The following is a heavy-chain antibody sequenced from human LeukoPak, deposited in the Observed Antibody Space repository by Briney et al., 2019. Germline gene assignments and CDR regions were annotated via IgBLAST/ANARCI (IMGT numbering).Heavy chain of an antibody. V-gene: IGHV1-8*01. J-gene: IGHJ6*02. Sequence: ASVKVSCKASGYTFTSYDINWVRQATGQGLEWMGWMNPNSGNTGYSQKFQGRVTMTRNTSISTAYMELSSLRPEDTAVYYCARGKSPDYYDSSGYYYGVYYYYYGMDVWGQGTTVTVSS. CDR3: ARGKSPDYYDSSGYYYGVYYYYYGMDV. CDR2: MNPNSGNT. D-gene: IGHD3-22*01. CDR1: GYTFTSYD.